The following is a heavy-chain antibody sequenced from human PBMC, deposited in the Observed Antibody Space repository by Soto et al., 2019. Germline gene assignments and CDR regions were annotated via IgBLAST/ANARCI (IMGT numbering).Heavy chain of an antibody. CDR1: GGSISSGDYY. CDR2: IYYSGST. J-gene: IGHJ4*02. D-gene: IGHD4-17*01. CDR3: ARGNYGEYFTVDD. V-gene: IGHV4-30-4*01. Sequence: SETLSLTCTVSGGSISSGDYYWSWIRQPPGKGLEWIGYIYYSGSTYYNPSLKSRVTISVDTSKNQFSLKLSSVTAADTAVYYCARGNYGEYFTVDDWGQGTLVTVSS.